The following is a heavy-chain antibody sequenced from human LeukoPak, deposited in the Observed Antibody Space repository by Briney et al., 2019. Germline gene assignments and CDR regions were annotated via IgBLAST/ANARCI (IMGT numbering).Heavy chain of an antibody. V-gene: IGHV1-8*01. Sequence: ASVKVSCKASGYTFTAYDINWVRQATGQGLEWMGWMNPNSGNTGYAQKFQGRVTMTRNTSISTAFMELSGLRSEDTAVYFCARRNTAMVAGLDYWGQGSLVTVSS. CDR1: GYTFTAYD. J-gene: IGHJ4*02. D-gene: IGHD5-18*01. CDR2: MNPNSGNT. CDR3: ARRNTAMVAGLDY.